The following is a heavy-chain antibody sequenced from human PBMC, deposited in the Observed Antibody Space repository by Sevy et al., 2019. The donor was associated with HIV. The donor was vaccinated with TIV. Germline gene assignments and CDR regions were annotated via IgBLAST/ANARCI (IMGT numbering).Heavy chain of an antibody. D-gene: IGHD3-22*01. J-gene: IGHJ3*02. CDR3: AKGITMMLLVLDAIDI. CDR2: ISGSGDNT. CDR1: GFTFSSFA. V-gene: IGHV3-23*01. Sequence: GGSLRLSCAASGFTFSSFAMTWVRQAPGKGLEWVSGISGSGDNTYYADSVKGRFTISRDNSKNTLYLQMNGLRAADMDVYYCAKGITMMLLVLDAIDIWGQGTMVTVSS.